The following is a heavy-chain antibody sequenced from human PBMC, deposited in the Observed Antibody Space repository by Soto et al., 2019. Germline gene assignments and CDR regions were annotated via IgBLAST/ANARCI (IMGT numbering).Heavy chain of an antibody. D-gene: IGHD5-18*01. CDR3: ARDGRKELWVEGRNAMDA. Sequence: QVQLVQSGPEVKKPGASVKVSCKASGYTFTTYGIRWVRQAPGQGLEWMGWISGYNGQTNYAQKFRGRVTITTDTSTSTAYMELRGLRSDDTAMYYCARDGRKELWVEGRNAMDAWGQGTTVTVSS. V-gene: IGHV1-18*01. J-gene: IGHJ6*02. CDR2: ISGYNGQT. CDR1: GYTFTTYG.